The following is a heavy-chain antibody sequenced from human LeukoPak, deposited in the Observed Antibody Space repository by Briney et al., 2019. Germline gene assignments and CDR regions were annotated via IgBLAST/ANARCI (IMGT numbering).Heavy chain of an antibody. CDR2: INPNSGGT. J-gene: IGHJ2*01. V-gene: IGHV1-2*02. CDR3: ARHPGKVTNDWYFDL. Sequence: GASVKVSCTASGYTFTGYYMHWVRQAPGQGLERMGWINPNSGGTNYAQKFQGRVTMTRDTSITTAYMELSRLSSDDTAVYYCARHPGKVTNDWYFDLWGRGTLVTVSS. D-gene: IGHD4-23*01. CDR1: GYTFTGYY.